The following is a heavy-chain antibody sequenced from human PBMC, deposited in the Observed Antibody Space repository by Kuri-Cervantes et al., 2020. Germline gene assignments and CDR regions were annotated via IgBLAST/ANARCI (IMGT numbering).Heavy chain of an antibody. Sequence: LSLTCAASGFTFSTYSMNWVRQAPGKGLEYVSYISSSSSAMFYGDSVKGRFTISRDNSKNTLYLQMNSLRAEDTAVYYCARGDSGSFTMAFDIWGQGTMVTVSS. J-gene: IGHJ3*02. CDR3: ARGDSGSFTMAFDI. V-gene: IGHV3-48*01. CDR1: GFTFSTYS. CDR2: ISSSSSAM. D-gene: IGHD1-26*01.